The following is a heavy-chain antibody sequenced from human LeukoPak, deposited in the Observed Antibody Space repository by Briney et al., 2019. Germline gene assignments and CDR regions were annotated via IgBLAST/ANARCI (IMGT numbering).Heavy chain of an antibody. J-gene: IGHJ4*02. CDR3: AIGDIVVVPAATKLDY. CDR1: GYIFTGYY. D-gene: IGHD2-2*01. CDR2: INPNSGDT. V-gene: IGHV1-2*02. Sequence: ASVKVSCKASGYIFTGYYIHWVRQGPGQGLEWMGCINPNSGDTNYAQKFQGRVTMTRDTSISTAYMELSRLRSDDTAVYYCAIGDIVVVPAATKLDYWGQGTLVTVSS.